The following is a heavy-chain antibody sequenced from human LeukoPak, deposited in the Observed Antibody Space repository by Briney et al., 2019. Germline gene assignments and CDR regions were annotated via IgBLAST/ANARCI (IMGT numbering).Heavy chain of an antibody. V-gene: IGHV4-34*01. D-gene: IGHD3-3*01. CDR1: GGSFSGYY. CDR3: ARVGPLSRGFLEWLYHYYMDV. CDR2: INHSGST. J-gene: IGHJ6*03. Sequence: SETLSLTCAVYGGSFSGYYWSWIRQPPGKGLEWIGEINHSGSTNYNPSLKSRVTISVDTSKNQFSLKLSSVTAADTAVYYCARVGPLSRGFLEWLYHYYMDVWGKGTTVTVSS.